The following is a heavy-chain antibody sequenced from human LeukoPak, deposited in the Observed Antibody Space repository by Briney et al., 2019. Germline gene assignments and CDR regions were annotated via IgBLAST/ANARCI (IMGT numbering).Heavy chain of an antibody. CDR1: GGSISSSGYY. CDR3: ASEYYDILTGYTPHDY. J-gene: IGHJ4*02. V-gene: IGHV4-39*01. D-gene: IGHD3-9*01. Sequence: PSETLSLTCTVSGGSISSSGYYWGWIRQPPGKGLEWIGSIYYSGSTYYNPSLKSRVTISGDTSKNQFSLKLSSVTAADTAVYYCASEYYDILTGYTPHDYWGQGTLVTVSS. CDR2: IYYSGST.